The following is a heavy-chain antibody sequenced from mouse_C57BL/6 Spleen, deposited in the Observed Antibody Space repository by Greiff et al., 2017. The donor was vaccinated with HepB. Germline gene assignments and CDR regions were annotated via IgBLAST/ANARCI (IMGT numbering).Heavy chain of an antibody. V-gene: IGHV1-18*01. CDR1: GYTFTDYN. J-gene: IGHJ2*01. CDR2: INPNNGGT. CDR3: ARWGNYYFDY. D-gene: IGHD2-1*01. Sequence: EVKLVESGPELVKPGASVKIPCKASGYTFTDYNMDWVKQSHGKSLEWIGDINPNNGGTIYNQKFKGKATLTVDKSSSTAYMELRSLTSEDTAVYYCARWGNYYFDYWGQGTTLTVSS.